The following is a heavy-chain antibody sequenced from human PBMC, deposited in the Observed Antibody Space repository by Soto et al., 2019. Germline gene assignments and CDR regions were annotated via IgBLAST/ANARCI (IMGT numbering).Heavy chain of an antibody. CDR3: AKVDKYYYDRSGSFDY. V-gene: IGHV3-23*01. CDR1: GFTFSSYA. J-gene: IGHJ4*02. D-gene: IGHD3-22*01. Sequence: PGRSLKLSCAASGFTFSSYAMSWVRQAPGKGLEWVSAISGSGGSTYYADSVKGRFTISRDNSKNTLYLQMNSLRAEDTAVYYCAKVDKYYYDRSGSFDYWGQGTLVTV. CDR2: ISGSGGST.